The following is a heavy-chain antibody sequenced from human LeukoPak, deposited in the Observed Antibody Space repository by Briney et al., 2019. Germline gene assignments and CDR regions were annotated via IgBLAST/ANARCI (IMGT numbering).Heavy chain of an antibody. CDR2: ISAYNGNT. CDR1: GYTFTGYY. D-gene: IGHD1-26*01. V-gene: IGHV1-18*04. J-gene: IGHJ6*02. CDR3: ARESGSYRYYYYYYGMDV. Sequence: ASVKVSCKASGYTFTGYYMHWVRQAPGQGLEWMGWISAYNGNTNYAQKLQGRVTMTTDTSTSTAYMELRSLRSDDTAVYYCARESGSYRYYYYYYGMDVWGQGTTVTVSS.